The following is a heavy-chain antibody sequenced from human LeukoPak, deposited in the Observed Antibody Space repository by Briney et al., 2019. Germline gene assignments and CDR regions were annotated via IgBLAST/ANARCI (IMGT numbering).Heavy chain of an antibody. CDR1: GGSISSYY. CDR3: ARVGSRGGAFDI. D-gene: IGHD2-15*01. J-gene: IGHJ3*02. CDR2: IYYSGST. Sequence: SETLSLTCTVSGGSISSYYWSWIRQPPGKGLEWIGYIYYSGSTYYNPSLKSRVTISVDTSKNQFSLKLSSVTAADTAVYYCARVGSRGGAFDIWGQGTMVTVSS. V-gene: IGHV4-59*08.